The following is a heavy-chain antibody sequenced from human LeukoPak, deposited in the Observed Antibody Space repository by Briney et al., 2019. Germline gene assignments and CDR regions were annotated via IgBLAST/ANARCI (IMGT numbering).Heavy chain of an antibody. D-gene: IGHD2-21*02. CDR2: ISSSSSYI. J-gene: IGHJ4*02. CDR3: AREAYCGGDCYHDY. Sequence: NPGGSRRLSCAASGFTFSSYSMNWVRQAPGKGLEWVSSISSSSSYIYYADSVKGRFTISRDNAKNSLYLQMNSLRAEDTAVYYCAREAYCGGDCYHDYWGQGTLVTVSS. V-gene: IGHV3-21*01. CDR1: GFTFSSYS.